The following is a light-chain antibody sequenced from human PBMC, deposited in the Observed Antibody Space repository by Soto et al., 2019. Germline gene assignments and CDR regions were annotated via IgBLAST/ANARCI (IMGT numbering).Light chain of an antibody. Sequence: QSVLTQPASVSGSPGQSITISCTGTSSDVGSYNLVSWYQQHPGKAPKLMIYEGRKRPSGVSNRFSGSKSGNTASLTISGLQAEDEADDYCCSYAGSSTFDVVFGGGTQLTVL. J-gene: IGLJ2*01. CDR1: SSDVGSYNL. CDR2: EGR. CDR3: CSYAGSSTFDVV. V-gene: IGLV2-23*03.